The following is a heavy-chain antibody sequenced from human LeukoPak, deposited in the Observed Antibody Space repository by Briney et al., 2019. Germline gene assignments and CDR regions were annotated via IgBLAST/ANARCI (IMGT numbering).Heavy chain of an antibody. CDR2: IKRDGSSP. J-gene: IGHJ4*02. Sequence: GGSLRLSCAASGFTFSSYWMHWIRHAPGKGLVWVSRIKRDGSSPAYADSVKGRFTISRDNSKNTLYLQMNSLRAEDTAVYYCAKPEPLPSIAPFDYWGQGTLVTVSS. D-gene: IGHD6-6*01. V-gene: IGHV3-74*01. CDR3: AKPEPLPSIAPFDY. CDR1: GFTFSSYW.